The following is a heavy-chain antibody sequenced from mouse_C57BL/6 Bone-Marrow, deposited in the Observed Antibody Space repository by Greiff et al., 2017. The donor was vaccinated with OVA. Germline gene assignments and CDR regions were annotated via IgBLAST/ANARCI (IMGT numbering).Heavy chain of an antibody. D-gene: IGHD2-3*01. CDR2: ISSGGSYT. CDR3: ARDGYYRFAY. V-gene: IGHV5-6*01. Sequence: EAQGVESGGDLVKPGGSLKLSCAASGFTFSSYGMSWVRQTPDKRLEWVATISSGGSYTYYPDSVKGRFTISRDNAKNTLYLQMSSLKSEDTAMYYCARDGYYRFAYWGQGTLVTVSA. CDR1: GFTFSSYG. J-gene: IGHJ3*01.